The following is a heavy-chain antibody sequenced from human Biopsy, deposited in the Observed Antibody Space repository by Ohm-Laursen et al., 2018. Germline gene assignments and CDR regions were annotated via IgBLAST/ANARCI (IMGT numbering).Heavy chain of an antibody. D-gene: IGHD5-12*01. CDR1: GFTFSSHA. CDR2: ISGSGGST. V-gene: IGHV3-23*01. CDR3: ARDPPNSGYSLDF. Sequence: SLRLSCAASGFTFSSHAMSWVRQAPGKGLEWVSVISGSGGSTHYADSVKGRFTISRDNSKNTVYLQMNNLSAGDTAVYFCARDPPNSGYSLDFWGQGTLTTVSS. J-gene: IGHJ4*02.